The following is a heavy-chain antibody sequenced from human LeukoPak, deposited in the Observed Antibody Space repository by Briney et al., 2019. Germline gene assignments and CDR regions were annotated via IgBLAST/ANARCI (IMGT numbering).Heavy chain of an antibody. CDR2: INPNSGGT. CDR3: ARVSAGYTSGWHFDY. CDR1: GYTYTAYY. D-gene: IGHD6-19*01. J-gene: IGHJ4*02. V-gene: IGHV1-2*02. Sequence: ASVKVSCKASGYTYTAYYLHWVRQAPGQGLEWMGWINPNSGGTHYAQKFQGRDTMTRDTSISTVYMELSSLRSDDTAVYYCARVSAGYTSGWHFDYWGQGTLVTVSS.